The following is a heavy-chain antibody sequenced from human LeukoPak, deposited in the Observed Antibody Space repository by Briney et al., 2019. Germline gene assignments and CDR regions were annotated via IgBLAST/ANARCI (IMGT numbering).Heavy chain of an antibody. CDR2: INPNSGGT. CDR3: ARRYCTGGVCYHVDY. J-gene: IGHJ4*02. D-gene: IGHD2-8*02. CDR1: GYTFTGYY. V-gene: IGHV1-2*02. Sequence: ASVKVSCKASGYTFTGYYMHWVRQAPGQGLEWMGWINPNSGGTNYAQKFQGRVTMTRDTSISTAYMELSRLRSDDTAVYYCARRYCTGGVCYHVDYWGQGTLATVSS.